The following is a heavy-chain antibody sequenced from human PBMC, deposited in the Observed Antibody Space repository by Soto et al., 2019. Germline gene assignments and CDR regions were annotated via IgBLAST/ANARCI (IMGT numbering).Heavy chain of an antibody. J-gene: IGHJ4*02. CDR2: ISAYNGNT. Sequence: ASVKVSCKASGYTFTSCGISCVRQAPGQGLEWTGWISAYNGNTNYAQKLQGRVTMTTDTSTSTAYMELRSLRSDDTAVYYCARDLFVTSRGILHYWGQGTLVTVSS. V-gene: IGHV1-18*01. CDR1: GYTFTSCG. CDR3: ARDLFVTSRGILHY. D-gene: IGHD2-21*02.